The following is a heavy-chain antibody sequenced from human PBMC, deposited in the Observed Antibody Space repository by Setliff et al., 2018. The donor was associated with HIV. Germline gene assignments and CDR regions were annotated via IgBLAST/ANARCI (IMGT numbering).Heavy chain of an antibody. Sequence: SETLSLTCTVSGDSVRSRSYYWSWIRQPPGKGLEWIGRIYTSGSTNYNPSFKSRLTMSLDPSKNQFSLKLSSVTAADTAVYDCARDILGLDYWGQGTLVTVSS. CDR3: ARDILGLDY. J-gene: IGHJ4*02. V-gene: IGHV4-61*01. CDR2: IYTSGST. CDR1: GDSVRSRSYY. D-gene: IGHD7-27*01.